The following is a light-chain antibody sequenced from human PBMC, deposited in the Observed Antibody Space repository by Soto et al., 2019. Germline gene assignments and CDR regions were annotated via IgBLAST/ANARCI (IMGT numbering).Light chain of an antibody. Sequence: EIVMTQSPATLSVSPGERATLSCRASQSVSSNLAWYHQKPGQAPRLLIYGASTRATGIPARFSGSGSGTEFTITIISLQSEDFAVYHCQEYNNWPRTFGQGTKVEIK. CDR2: GAS. CDR1: QSVSSN. V-gene: IGKV3-15*01. CDR3: QEYNNWPRT. J-gene: IGKJ1*01.